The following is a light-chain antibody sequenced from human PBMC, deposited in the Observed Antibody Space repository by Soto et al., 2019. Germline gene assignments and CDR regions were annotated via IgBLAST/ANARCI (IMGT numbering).Light chain of an antibody. CDR2: AVS. CDR3: QHANCFPVF. Sequence: DIQLTQSPSSVSASVGDRVTITCRASQGVSSWLAWYQQKPGKAPKILIYAVSSLQSGSPAIFSVFRCSTQFTLTISSLQPDVFATYYCQHANCFPVFFGGGTRVEIK. J-gene: IGKJ4*01. V-gene: IGKV1-12*01. CDR1: QGVSSW.